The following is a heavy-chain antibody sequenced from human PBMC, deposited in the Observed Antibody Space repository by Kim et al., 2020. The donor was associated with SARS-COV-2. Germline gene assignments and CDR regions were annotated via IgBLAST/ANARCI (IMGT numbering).Heavy chain of an antibody. CDR1: GYTFTSYY. D-gene: IGHD3-22*01. Sequence: ASVKVSCKASGYTFTSYYMHWVRQAPGQGLEWLGIINPSGGSTSYAQKFQGRVTMTRDTSTSTVYMELSSLRSEDTAVYYCATILHFHTYYYDSSGYYYGPVWGQGTLVTVSS. J-gene: IGHJ4*02. V-gene: IGHV1-46*01. CDR2: INPSGGST. CDR3: ATILHFHTYYYDSSGYYYGPV.